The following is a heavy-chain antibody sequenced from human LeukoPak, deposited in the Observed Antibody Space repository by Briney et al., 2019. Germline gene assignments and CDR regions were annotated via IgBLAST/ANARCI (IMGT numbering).Heavy chain of an antibody. V-gene: IGHV1-8*01. CDR2: MNPKSAHT. CDR3: TRGPSYHSKWVGGMWFDP. CDR1: GYTFTSYD. D-gene: IGHD3-10*01. Sequence: ASVKVSCKGSGYTFTSYDIHWLRQASGHGLEWMGWMNPKSAHTGLAQRFQGRVTLTRNTSISTAYMELSSLTSEDTAMYYCTRGPSYHSKWVGGMWFDPWGQGTLVSVSS. J-gene: IGHJ5*02.